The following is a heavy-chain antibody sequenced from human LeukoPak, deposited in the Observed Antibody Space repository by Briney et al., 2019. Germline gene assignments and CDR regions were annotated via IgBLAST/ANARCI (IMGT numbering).Heavy chain of an antibody. CDR1: GGSISSSSYY. V-gene: IGHV4-39*07. Sequence: SETLSLTCTVSGGSISSSSYYWGWIRQPPGKGLEWIGSIYYSGSTYYNPSLKSRVTISVDTSKNQFSLKLSSVTAADTAVYYCAREERYYDSSDMDVWGQGTMVTVSS. J-gene: IGHJ3*01. D-gene: IGHD3-22*01. CDR2: IYYSGST. CDR3: AREERYYDSSDMDV.